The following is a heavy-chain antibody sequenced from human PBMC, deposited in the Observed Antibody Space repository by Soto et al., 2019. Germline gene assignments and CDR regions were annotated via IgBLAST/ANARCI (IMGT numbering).Heavy chain of an antibody. CDR2: IIPIFGTA. Sequence: GASVKVSCKASGGTLSSYAISWVRQAPGQGLEWMGGIIPIFGTANYAQKFQGRVTITADESTSTAYMELSSLRSEDTAVYYCARDHSSWSDYDWFDPWGQGTMVTVSS. J-gene: IGHJ5*02. CDR3: ARDHSSWSDYDWFDP. CDR1: GGTLSSYA. D-gene: IGHD6-13*01. V-gene: IGHV1-69*13.